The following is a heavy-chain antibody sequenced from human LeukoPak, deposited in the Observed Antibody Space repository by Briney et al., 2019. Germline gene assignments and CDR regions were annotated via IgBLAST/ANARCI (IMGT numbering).Heavy chain of an antibody. CDR2: IIPVLGIA. V-gene: IGHV1-69*04. Sequence: SVKVSCKASGGTFSSYAISWVRQAPGQGLAWMGRIIPVLGIANYAQKFQGRVTITADKSTSTAYMELSSLRSEDTAVYYCARRITIFGVADYYYYYGMDVWGQGTTVTVSS. CDR1: GGTFSSYA. D-gene: IGHD3-3*01. CDR3: ARRITIFGVADYYYYYGMDV. J-gene: IGHJ6*02.